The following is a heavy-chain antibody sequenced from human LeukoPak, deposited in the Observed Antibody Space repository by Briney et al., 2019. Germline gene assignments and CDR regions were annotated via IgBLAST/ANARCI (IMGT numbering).Heavy chain of an antibody. CDR3: AKGGLSGYWYFDL. V-gene: IGHV3-23*01. J-gene: IGHJ2*01. CDR1: GFTFASYG. D-gene: IGHD5-12*01. Sequence: GGSLRLSCAASGFTFASYGMSWVRQAPGKGLEWVSYISGSGGRTYYADSVKGRFTISRDNSKNTLYLQMNSLRAEDTAVYYCAKGGLSGYWYFDLWGRGSLVTVSS. CDR2: ISGSGGRT.